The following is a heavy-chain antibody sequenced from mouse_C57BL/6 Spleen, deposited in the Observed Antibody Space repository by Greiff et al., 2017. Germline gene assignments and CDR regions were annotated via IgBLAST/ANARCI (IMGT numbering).Heavy chain of an antibody. D-gene: IGHD1-1*01. CDR1: GFTFSDYG. CDR2: ISSGSSTI. V-gene: IGHV5-17*01. Sequence: EVKVEESGGGLVKPGGSLKLSCAASGFTFSDYGMHWVRQAPEKGLEWVAYISSGSSTIYYADTVKGRFTISRDNAKNTLFLQMTSLRSEDTAMYYCARSYYYGSSYLYYFDYWGQGTTLTVSS. CDR3: ARSYYYGSSYLYYFDY. J-gene: IGHJ2*01.